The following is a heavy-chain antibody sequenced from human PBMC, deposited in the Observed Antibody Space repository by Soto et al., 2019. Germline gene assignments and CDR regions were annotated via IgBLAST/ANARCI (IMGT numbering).Heavy chain of an antibody. Sequence: QVQLVQSGAEVKKPGSSVKVSCKASGGTFSSYAISWVRQAPGQGLEWLGGIIPIFGTANYAQKFQGRVTITADESTSTAYMELSSLRSEDTAVYYCARVIGIAAAGFGWFDPWGQGTLVTVSS. CDR1: GGTFSSYA. CDR3: ARVIGIAAAGFGWFDP. V-gene: IGHV1-69*01. CDR2: IIPIFGTA. D-gene: IGHD6-13*01. J-gene: IGHJ5*02.